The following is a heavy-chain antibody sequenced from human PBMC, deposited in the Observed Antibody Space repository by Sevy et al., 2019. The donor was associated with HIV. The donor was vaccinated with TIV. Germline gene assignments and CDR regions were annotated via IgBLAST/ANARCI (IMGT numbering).Heavy chain of an antibody. D-gene: IGHD3-22*01. Sequence: GGSLRLSCKPSGFTFTSYAMNWVRQAPGKGLEWISTIYGSGGVTYYADSVKGRFTISRDKSKNTLYLQLTSLRTEDTALYYCAGGRYDSSVSLDALDIWGQGTMVTVSS. CDR2: IYGSGGVT. V-gene: IGHV3-23*01. CDR3: AGGRYDSSVSLDALDI. CDR1: GFTFTSYA. J-gene: IGHJ3*02.